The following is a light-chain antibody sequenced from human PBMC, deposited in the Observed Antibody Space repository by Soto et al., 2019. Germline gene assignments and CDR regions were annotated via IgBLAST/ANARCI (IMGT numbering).Light chain of an antibody. CDR2: GAS. CDR1: QNVGRND. J-gene: IGKJ4*01. Sequence: EIVLTQSPGTLSLSPGERAALSCRASQNVGRNDFVWYQLKPGQAPRLLIYGASSRATGIPDRFNGSGSGTDFTLTISRLEPEDFAVYYCQQYASSPLTFGGGTKVEIK. CDR3: QQYASSPLT. V-gene: IGKV3-20*01.